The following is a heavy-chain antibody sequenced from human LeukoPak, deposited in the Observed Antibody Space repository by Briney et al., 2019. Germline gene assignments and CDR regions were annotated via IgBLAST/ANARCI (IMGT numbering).Heavy chain of an antibody. Sequence: PGGSLSLSCAASGFTFSSYAMSWVRQAPGKGLEWVSSISRDDTGTYYADSVKGRFTISRDNSKNTLCLQMNSLRAEDTAVFYCVTAMARTNSFDYWGQGTLVTVSS. D-gene: IGHD5-24*01. V-gene: IGHV3-23*01. CDR3: VTAMARTNSFDY. J-gene: IGHJ4*02. CDR2: ISRDDTGT. CDR1: GFTFSSYA.